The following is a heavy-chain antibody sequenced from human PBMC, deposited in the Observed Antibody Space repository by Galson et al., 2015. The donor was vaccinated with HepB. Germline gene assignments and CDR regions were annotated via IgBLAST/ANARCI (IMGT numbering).Heavy chain of an antibody. D-gene: IGHD5-18*01. V-gene: IGHV1-2*02. CDR1: GYTFADYY. J-gene: IGHJ6*03. CDR2: INPNSGDT. Sequence: SVKVSCKASGYTFADYYIHWVRQAPGQGLEWMGWINPNSGDTNYAQKFQGRVTMTRDTSISTAYMELSRLRSDDTAVYYCARVSRDTTMSYYYYYMDVWGKGTTVTVSS. CDR3: ARVSRDTTMSYYYYYMDV.